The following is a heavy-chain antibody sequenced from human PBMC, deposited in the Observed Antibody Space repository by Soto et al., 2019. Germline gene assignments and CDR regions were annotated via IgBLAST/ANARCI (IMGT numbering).Heavy chain of an antibody. CDR2: IIPILGIA. Sequence: QVQLVQSGAEVKKPGSSVKVSCKASGGTFSSYTISWVRQAPGQGLEWMGRIIPILGIANYAQKFQGRVTITADKSTSTAYMELSGLRSEDTAVYYCALYCSGGSCFHYFDYWGQGTLVTVSS. V-gene: IGHV1-69*02. CDR1: GGTFSSYT. D-gene: IGHD2-15*01. CDR3: ALYCSGGSCFHYFDY. J-gene: IGHJ4*02.